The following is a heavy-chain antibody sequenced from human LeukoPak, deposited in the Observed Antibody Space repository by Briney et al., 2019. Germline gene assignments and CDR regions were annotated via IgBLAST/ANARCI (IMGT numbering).Heavy chain of an antibody. D-gene: IGHD3-22*01. CDR1: GFTFSNAW. CDR3: TATYYYDSSGYYYSEGWIDY. Sequence: KSGGSLRLSCAASGFTFSNAWMSWVRQAPGKGLEWVGRIKSKTDGGTTDYAAPVKGRFTISRDDSKNTLYLQMNSLKTEDTAVYYCTATYYYDSSGYYYSEGWIDYWGQGTLVTVSS. CDR2: IKSKTDGGTT. J-gene: IGHJ4*02. V-gene: IGHV3-15*01.